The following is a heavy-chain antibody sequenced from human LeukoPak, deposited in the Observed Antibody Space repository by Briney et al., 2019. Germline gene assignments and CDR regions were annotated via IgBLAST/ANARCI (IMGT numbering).Heavy chain of an antibody. CDR3: ARTKYYFDY. CDR2: INNDGSSP. J-gene: IGHJ4*02. CDR1: GFTFSTYA. D-gene: IGHD2-8*01. Sequence: GGSLRLSCAASGFTFSTYAVNWVRQAPGKGLVWVSRINNDGSSPTYADSVEGRFTISRDNAKNTLYLQMNSLRAEDTAVYYCARTKYYFDYWGPGTLVTVSS. V-gene: IGHV3-74*03.